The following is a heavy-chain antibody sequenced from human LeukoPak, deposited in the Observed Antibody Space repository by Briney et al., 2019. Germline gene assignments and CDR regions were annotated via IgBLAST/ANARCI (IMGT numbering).Heavy chain of an antibody. V-gene: IGHV4-61*08. Sequence: PSETLSLTCTVSGGSISRGGYYWSWIRQPPGKGLEWIGYIYYSGSTNYNPSLKSRVTISVDTSKNQFSLKLSSVTAADTAVYYCARSPYHPFLEWLFLDYWGQGTLVTGSS. D-gene: IGHD3-3*01. CDR2: IYYSGST. CDR1: GGSISRGGYY. J-gene: IGHJ4*02. CDR3: ARSPYHPFLEWLFLDY.